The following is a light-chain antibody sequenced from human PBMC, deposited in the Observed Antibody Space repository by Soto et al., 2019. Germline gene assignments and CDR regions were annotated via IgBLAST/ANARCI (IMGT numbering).Light chain of an antibody. Sequence: EIVLTQSPGTLSLSPGERATLSCRASQTVSSNYFAWYQQKPGQAPRLLIYAVSYRATGVPDRFSGSGSGTDFNLTIGILEPEDSAVYYCQQYGTSFGQGAKLEI. J-gene: IGKJ2*01. V-gene: IGKV3-20*01. CDR1: QTVSSNY. CDR3: QQYGTS. CDR2: AVS.